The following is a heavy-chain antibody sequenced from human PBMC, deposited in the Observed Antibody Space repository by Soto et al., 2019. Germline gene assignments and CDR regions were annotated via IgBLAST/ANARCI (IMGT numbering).Heavy chain of an antibody. CDR3: ARGPELRFLEWLLRRAWFDP. V-gene: IGHV1-8*01. CDR2: MNPNSGNT. CDR1: GYTFTSYD. D-gene: IGHD3-3*01. Sequence: ASVKVSCKASGYTFTSYDINWVRQATGQGLEWMGWMNPNSGNTGYAQKFQGRVTMTRNTSISTAYMELSSLRSEDTAGYYCARGPELRFLEWLLRRAWFDPWGQGTRVTVSS. J-gene: IGHJ5*02.